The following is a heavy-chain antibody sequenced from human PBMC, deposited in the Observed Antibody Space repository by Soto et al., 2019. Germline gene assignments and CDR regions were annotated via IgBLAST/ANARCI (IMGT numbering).Heavy chain of an antibody. J-gene: IGHJ3*02. CDR1: GYTFNKYY. CDR3: ARLNTVTNAFDI. CDR2: INPGGGST. V-gene: IGHV1-46*02. Sequence: QVQLVQSGAELKKPGASVKVSCKASGYTFNKYYMHWVRQAPGQGPEWVGIINPGGGSTTYAQKFPGRVTMTRDTSTSTVYMELSSLRSEDTALYYCARLNTVTNAFDIWGQGTMVSVSS. D-gene: IGHD4-17*01.